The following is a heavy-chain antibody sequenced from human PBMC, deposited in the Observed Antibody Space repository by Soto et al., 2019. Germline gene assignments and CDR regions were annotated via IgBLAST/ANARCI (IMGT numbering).Heavy chain of an antibody. Sequence: ESLKISFTGSGYSFTNYWIGWVRQIPGKGLEWMGIIYPGDSNTRYSPSFQGQVTISADKSISTAYLQWSSLKASDTAMYFCARQGYCSNTACYTVDYWGQGTLVTVSS. J-gene: IGHJ4*02. CDR1: GYSFTNYW. V-gene: IGHV5-51*01. D-gene: IGHD2-2*02. CDR3: ARQGYCSNTACYTVDY. CDR2: IYPGDSNT.